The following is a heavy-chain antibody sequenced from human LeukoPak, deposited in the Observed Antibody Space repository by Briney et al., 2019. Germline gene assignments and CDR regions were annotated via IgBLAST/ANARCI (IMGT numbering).Heavy chain of an antibody. D-gene: IGHD2-15*01. Sequence: ASVKVSCKASGYTFTSYGISWVRQAPGQGLEWMGWISAYNGNTNYAQKLQGRVTMTTDTSTSTAYMELRSLRSDDTAVYYCAREEAIVVVVAATGGFDYWGQGTLVTVSS. CDR3: AREEAIVVVVAATGGFDY. CDR2: ISAYNGNT. J-gene: IGHJ4*02. V-gene: IGHV1-18*01. CDR1: GYTFTSYG.